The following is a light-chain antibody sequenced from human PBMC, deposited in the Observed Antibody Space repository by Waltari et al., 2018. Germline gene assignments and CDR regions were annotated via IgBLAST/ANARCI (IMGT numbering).Light chain of an antibody. V-gene: IGLV1-44*01. Sequence: QSVLTQPPSASGTPGQRVTISCSGSSSNIGSYTVNWYQQLPGTAPKLLIYDNNRRLSGVLDRFSVSFSVTSVSLSISGFLSVVEAVYYFVVCDDSLNFLLFG. CDR3: VVCDDSLNFLL. J-gene: IGLJ3*02. CDR2: DNN. CDR1: SSNIGSYT.